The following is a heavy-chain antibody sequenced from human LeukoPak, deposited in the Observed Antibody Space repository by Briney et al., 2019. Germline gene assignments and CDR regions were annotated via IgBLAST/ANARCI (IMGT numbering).Heavy chain of an antibody. CDR1: GFTFSSYS. J-gene: IGHJ6*02. CDR3: AREVLLWFGELLSYSYGMDV. V-gene: IGHV3-21*01. D-gene: IGHD3-10*01. CDR2: ISSSSSYI. Sequence: GGSLRLSCAASGFTFSSYSMNWVRQAPGKGLEWVSSISSSSSYIYYADSVKGRFTISRDNAKNSLYLQMNSLRAEDTAVYYCAREVLLWFGELLSYSYGMDVWGQGTTVTVFS.